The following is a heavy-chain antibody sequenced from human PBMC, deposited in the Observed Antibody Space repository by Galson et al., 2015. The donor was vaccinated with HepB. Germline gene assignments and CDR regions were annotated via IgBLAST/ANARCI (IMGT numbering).Heavy chain of an antibody. J-gene: IGHJ4*02. D-gene: IGHD1-26*01. CDR1: GFTFSSYS. V-gene: IGHV3-21*01. Sequence: SLRLSCAASGFTFSSYSMNWVRQAPGKGLEWVSSISSSSSYIYYADSVKGRFTISRDNSKNTLHLQMNSLRAEDTAVYYCARAASGSYYENFDYWGQGTLVTVSS. CDR2: ISSSSSYI. CDR3: ARAASGSYYENFDY.